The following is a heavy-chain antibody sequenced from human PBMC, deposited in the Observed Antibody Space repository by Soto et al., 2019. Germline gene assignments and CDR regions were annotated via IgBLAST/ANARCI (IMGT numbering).Heavy chain of an antibody. D-gene: IGHD3-9*01. CDR2: IYYSGST. V-gene: IGHV4-59*01. CDR1: GGSISSYY. Sequence: SETLSLTCTVSGGSISSYYWSWIRQPPGKGLEWIGYIYYSGSTNYNPSLKSRVTISVDTSKNQFSLKLSSVTAADTAVYYCARGSRFLDWNDILTGYTSFDYWGQGTLVTVSS. J-gene: IGHJ4*02. CDR3: ARGSRFLDWNDILTGYTSFDY.